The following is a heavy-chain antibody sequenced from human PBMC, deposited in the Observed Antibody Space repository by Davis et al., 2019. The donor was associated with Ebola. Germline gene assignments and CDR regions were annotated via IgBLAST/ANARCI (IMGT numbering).Heavy chain of an antibody. CDR3: ARDYSSSSLDY. CDR2: INPSGGST. CDR1: GYTFTSYG. Sequence: ASVKVSCKASGYTFTSYGISWVRQAPGQGLEWMGIINPSGGSTSYAQKFQGRVTMTRDTSTSTVYMELSSLRSEDTAVYYCARDYSSSSLDYWGQGTLVTVSS. V-gene: IGHV1-46*01. D-gene: IGHD6-6*01. J-gene: IGHJ4*02.